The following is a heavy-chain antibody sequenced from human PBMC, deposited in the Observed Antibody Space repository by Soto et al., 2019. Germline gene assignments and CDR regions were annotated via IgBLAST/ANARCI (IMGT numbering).Heavy chain of an antibody. Sequence: SETLSLTCTVSGDSSVSSSSYYWGWIRQPPGKGLEWIGSIYYTGNTFYSPSLRSRLTISVDTSKSQFSLKLRSVTAADTATYYCASEVSSTDGMDVWGQGTTVTVSS. D-gene: IGHD2-15*01. J-gene: IGHJ6*02. CDR3: ASEVSSTDGMDV. V-gene: IGHV4-39*01. CDR2: IYYTGNT. CDR1: GDSSVSSSSYY.